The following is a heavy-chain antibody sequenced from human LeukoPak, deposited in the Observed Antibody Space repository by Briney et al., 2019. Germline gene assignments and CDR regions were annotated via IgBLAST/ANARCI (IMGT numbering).Heavy chain of an antibody. CDR3: TRGGGYCSGGSCYPGAFDI. CDR2: IRSKANSYAT. J-gene: IGHJ3*02. Sequence: GGSLRLSCAASGFTFSGSAMHWVRQASGKGLEWVGRIRSKANSYATAYAASVKGRFTISRDDSKNTAYLQMNSLKTEDTAVYYCTRGGGYCSGGSCYPGAFDIWGQGTVVTVSS. D-gene: IGHD2-15*01. V-gene: IGHV3-73*01. CDR1: GFTFSGSA.